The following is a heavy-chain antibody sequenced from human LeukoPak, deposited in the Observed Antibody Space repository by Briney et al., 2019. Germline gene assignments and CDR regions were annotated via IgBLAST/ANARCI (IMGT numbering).Heavy chain of an antibody. V-gene: IGHV3-48*01. CDR1: GFTFSSYS. J-gene: IGHJ3*02. D-gene: IGHD3-22*01. CDR3: ARDGEDYYDSAFDI. Sequence: GGSLRLSCAASGFTFSSYSMNWVRQAPGKGLEWVSYISSSGSTIYYADSVKGRFTISRDNSKNTLYLQMNSLRAEDTAVYYCARDGEDYYDSAFDIWGQGTMVTVSS. CDR2: ISSSGSTI.